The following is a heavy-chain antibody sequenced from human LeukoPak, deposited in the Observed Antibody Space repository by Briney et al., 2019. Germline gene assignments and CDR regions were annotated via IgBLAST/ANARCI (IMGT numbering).Heavy chain of an antibody. CDR1: GYSFTSYW. Sequence: GGSLKISCKGSGYSFTSYWIGWVRQMPGKGLEWMGIIYPGDSDTRYSPSFQGQVTISADKSISTAYLQWSSLKASDTAMYYCARHGSSIAARGVFDPWGQGTLVTVSS. D-gene: IGHD6-6*01. CDR2: IYPGDSDT. V-gene: IGHV5-51*01. J-gene: IGHJ5*02. CDR3: ARHGSSIAARGVFDP.